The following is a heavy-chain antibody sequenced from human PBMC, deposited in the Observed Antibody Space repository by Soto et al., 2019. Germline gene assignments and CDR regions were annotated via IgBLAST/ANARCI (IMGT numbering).Heavy chain of an antibody. CDR2: ISAHNGNT. V-gene: IGHV1-18*01. CDR1: GYAFTTYG. Sequence: QVHLVQSGAEVKKPGASVKVSCKGSGYAFTTYGITWVRQAPGQGLEWMGWISAHNGNTNYAQKLQGGVTVTSNTSPSTAYMELRSLRSDHTAVYYCARGRYGDYWGQVALVTVSS. J-gene: IGHJ4*02. CDR3: ARGRYGDY. D-gene: IGHD3-10*01.